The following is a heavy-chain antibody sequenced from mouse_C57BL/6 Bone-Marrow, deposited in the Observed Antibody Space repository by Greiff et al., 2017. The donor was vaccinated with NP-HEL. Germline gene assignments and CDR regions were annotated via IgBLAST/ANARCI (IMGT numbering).Heavy chain of an antibody. V-gene: IGHV5-9-1*02. CDR3: TRDEKDYYGRPWYFDV. CDR1: GFTFSSYA. D-gene: IGHD1-1*01. J-gene: IGHJ1*03. CDR2: ISSGGDYI. Sequence: EVMLVESGEGLVKPGGSLKLSCAASGFTFSSYAMSWVRQTPEKRLEWVAYISSGGDYIYYADTVKGRFTISRDNARNTLYLQMSSLKSEDTAMYYCTRDEKDYYGRPWYFDVWGTGTTVTVSS.